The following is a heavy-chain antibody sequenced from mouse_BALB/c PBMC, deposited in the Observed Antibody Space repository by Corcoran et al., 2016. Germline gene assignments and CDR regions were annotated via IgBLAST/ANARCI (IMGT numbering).Heavy chain of an antibody. CDR3: ARGEDGYSSPLTYYAMTT. Sequence: LVKTGASVKISCKASGYSFTGYYMHWVKQSHGKSLEWIGYISCYNGATSYNQKFKGKATFTVDTSSSTAYMQFNSLTSEDSAVYYCARGEDGYSSPLTYYAMTTGVKEPQSPSPQ. V-gene: IGHV1S34*01. D-gene: IGHD2-3*01. J-gene: IGHJ4*01. CDR1: GYSFTGYY. CDR2: ISCYNGAT.